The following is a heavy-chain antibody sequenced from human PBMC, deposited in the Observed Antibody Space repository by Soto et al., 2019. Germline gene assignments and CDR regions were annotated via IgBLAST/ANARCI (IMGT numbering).Heavy chain of an antibody. CDR3: AREGPGKTLDD. J-gene: IGHJ4*02. D-gene: IGHD1-1*01. V-gene: IGHV1-69*08. Sequence: QVQLVQSGTEVKKPGSSVKVSCETSGGILSSYSISWVRQAPGQGLEWLGRILPLVAITNYAQKFQGRVTITADKSTSTAYMELRSLASEDTAVYYCAREGPGKTLDDWGQGTLGTVSS. CDR2: ILPLVAIT. CDR1: GGILSSYS.